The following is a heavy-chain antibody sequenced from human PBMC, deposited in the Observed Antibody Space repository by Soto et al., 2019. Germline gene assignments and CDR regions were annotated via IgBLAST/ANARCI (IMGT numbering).Heavy chain of an antibody. V-gene: IGHV1-2*02. CDR2: INPNSGGT. Sequence: ASVNVSCKSSGYTFTGYYMHWVRQAPGQGLEWMGWINPNSGGTNYAQKFQGRVTMTRDTSISTAYMELSRLRSDDTAVYYCARIIHTAMALGGFDYWGQGTLVTVSS. CDR3: ARIIHTAMALGGFDY. J-gene: IGHJ4*02. CDR1: GYTFTGYY. D-gene: IGHD5-18*01.